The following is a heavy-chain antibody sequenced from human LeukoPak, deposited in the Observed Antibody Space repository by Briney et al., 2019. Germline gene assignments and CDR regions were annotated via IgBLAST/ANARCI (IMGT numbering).Heavy chain of an antibody. CDR2: IKSKTAGGTT. V-gene: IGHV3-15*07. CDR3: AQGSGQYYEY. Sequence: GGSLRLSCAVSSLTLSNVWMNWVRQAPGKGLEWVGRIKSKTAGGTTDFAAPVKGRFSISRDDSQNMLYLQMNSLTSEDSAVYYCAQGSGQYYEYWGQGTLVTVSS. CDR1: SLTLSNVW. J-gene: IGHJ4*02. D-gene: IGHD3-22*01.